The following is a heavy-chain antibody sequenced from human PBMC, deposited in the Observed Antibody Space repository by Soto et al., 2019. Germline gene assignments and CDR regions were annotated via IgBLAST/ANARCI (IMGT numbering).Heavy chain of an antibody. CDR1: GYTFTSYY. CDR2: INPSGGST. J-gene: IGHJ4*02. CDR3: ARHYGYEVFDY. Sequence: ASVKVSCKASGYTFTSYYMQWVRQAPGQGLEWMGIINPSGGSTSYAQKFQGRVTMTRDTSTSTVYMELSSLRSEDMAVYYCARHYGYEVFDYWGQGTLVTVSS. D-gene: IGHD3-16*01. V-gene: IGHV1-46*01.